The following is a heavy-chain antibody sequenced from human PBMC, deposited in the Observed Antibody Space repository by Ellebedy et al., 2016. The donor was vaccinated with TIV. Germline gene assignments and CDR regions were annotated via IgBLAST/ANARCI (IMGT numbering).Heavy chain of an antibody. CDR2: MNPNSGNT. J-gene: IGHJ6*02. CDR1: GYTFTSYD. V-gene: IGHV1-8*01. D-gene: IGHD3-9*01. Sequence: ASVKVSCXASGYTFTSYDINWVRQATGQGLEWMGWMNPNSGNTGYAQKFQGRVTMTRNTSISTAYMELSSLRSEDTAVYYCARGLRYFDWLGYYYGMDVWGQGTTVTVSS. CDR3: ARGLRYFDWLGYYYGMDV.